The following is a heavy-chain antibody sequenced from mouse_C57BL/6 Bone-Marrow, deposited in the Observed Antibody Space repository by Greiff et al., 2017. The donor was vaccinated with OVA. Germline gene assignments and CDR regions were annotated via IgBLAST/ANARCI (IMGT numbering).Heavy chain of an antibody. J-gene: IGHJ4*01. Sequence: VKLVESGPGLVPPSQCLSITCPVSGFSFPSYCVHCVRQSPVQCLALLGVIWSGGSTDYNAAFISRLSISKDNSKSQVFFKMNSLQAVDTPIYYCATSNNPYYAIDYWGQGTSVTVSS. CDR3: ATSNNPYYAIDY. CDR1: GFSFPSYC. V-gene: IGHV2-2*01. D-gene: IGHD2-5*01. CDR2: IWSGGST.